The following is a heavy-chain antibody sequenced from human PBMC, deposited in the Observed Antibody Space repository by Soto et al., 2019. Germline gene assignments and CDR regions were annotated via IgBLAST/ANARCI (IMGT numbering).Heavy chain of an antibody. D-gene: IGHD3-3*01. CDR1: GFTFSSYA. CDR3: ARDQGEGAYYDFWSGPPFGYYYGMDV. V-gene: IGHV3-30-3*01. J-gene: IGHJ6*02. Sequence: GGSLRLSCAASGFTFSSYAMHWVRQAPGKGLEWVAVISYDGSNKYYADSVKGRFTISRDNSKNTLYLQMNSLRAEDTAVYYCARDQGEGAYYDFWSGPPFGYYYGMDVWGQGTTVTVSS. CDR2: ISYDGSNK.